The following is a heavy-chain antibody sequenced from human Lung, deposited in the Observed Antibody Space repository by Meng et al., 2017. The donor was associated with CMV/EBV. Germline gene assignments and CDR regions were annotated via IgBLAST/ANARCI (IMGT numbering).Heavy chain of an antibody. CDR1: TLRRYG. CDR3: AKLGSVDYYDSSGYWDY. D-gene: IGHD3-22*01. V-gene: IGHV3-30*18. Sequence: TLRRYGMHVGRQAPGKGLGWVAVISDDGRDKYYANSVKGRFTISRDNSKNTLYLQMNSLRAEDTAVYYCAKLGSVDYYDSSGYWDYWGQGTLVTVSS. J-gene: IGHJ4*02. CDR2: ISDDGRDK.